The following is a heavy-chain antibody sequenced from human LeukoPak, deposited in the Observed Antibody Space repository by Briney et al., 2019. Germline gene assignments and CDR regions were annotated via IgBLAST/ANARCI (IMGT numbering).Heavy chain of an antibody. Sequence: PGRSLRLSCAASGFAFSSYWMSWVRQAPGKGLEWVANIKQDGSEKYYVDSVKGRFTISRDNAKNPLYLQMNSLRAEDTAVYYCARAEYYDSSGYYFGVDAFDIWGQGTMVTVSS. J-gene: IGHJ3*02. CDR3: ARAEYYDSSGYYFGVDAFDI. CDR1: GFAFSSYW. CDR2: IKQDGSEK. V-gene: IGHV3-7*03. D-gene: IGHD3-22*01.